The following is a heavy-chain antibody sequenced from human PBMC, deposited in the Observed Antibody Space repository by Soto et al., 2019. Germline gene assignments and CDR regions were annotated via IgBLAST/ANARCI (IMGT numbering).Heavy chain of an antibody. D-gene: IGHD4-17*01. V-gene: IGHV4-59*01. CDR2: IYYSGST. CDR1: GGSFSSYY. J-gene: IGHJ4*02. CDR3: ARAYYGDYPYFDY. Sequence: QVQLQESGPGLVKPSETLSLTCAVSGGSFSSYYWSWIRQPPGEGLGWIGSIYYSGSTNYNPSLKSRVTISIDTSKNQFSLKLSSVTAADTAVYFCARAYYGDYPYFDYWGQGTLVTVSS.